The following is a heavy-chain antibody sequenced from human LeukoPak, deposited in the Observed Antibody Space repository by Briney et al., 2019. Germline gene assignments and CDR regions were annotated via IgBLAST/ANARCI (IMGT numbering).Heavy chain of an antibody. J-gene: IGHJ4*02. D-gene: IGHD1-1*01. Sequence: ASVKVSCKASGGTFSSYAISWVRQAPGQGLEWMGRIIPILGIANYAQKFQGRVTITADKSTSTAYMELSSLRSEDTAVYYCARGSQPDTTGTPYTHFDYWGQGTLVTVSS. CDR2: IIPILGIA. CDR3: ARGSQPDTTGTPYTHFDY. V-gene: IGHV1-69*04. CDR1: GGTFSSYA.